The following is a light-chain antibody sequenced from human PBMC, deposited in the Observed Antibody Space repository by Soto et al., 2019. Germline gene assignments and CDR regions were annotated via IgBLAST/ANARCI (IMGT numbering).Light chain of an antibody. CDR2: DVS. J-gene: IGLJ3*02. CDR3: CSYAGSYTLV. CDR1: SSDVGAYNY. Sequence: QSALTQPRSVSGSPGQSVTISCTGTSSDVGAYNYVSWYQQHPGKVPKLMIYDVSRRPSGVPDRFSGSKSGNTASPTISGLQADDEADYYCCSYAGSYTLVFGGGTKLTV. V-gene: IGLV2-11*01.